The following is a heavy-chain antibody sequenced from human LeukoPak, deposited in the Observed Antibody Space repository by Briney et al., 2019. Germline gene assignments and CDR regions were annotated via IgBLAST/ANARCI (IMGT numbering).Heavy chain of an antibody. Sequence: GGSLRLSCAASGFTFSSYWMSWVRQAPGKGLEWVANIKQDGSEKYYVDSVKGRFTISRDNAKNSLYLQMNSLRAEDTAVYYCARVRKTTPDDDFWSGYYYYYGMDVWGQGTTVTVSS. V-gene: IGHV3-7*03. D-gene: IGHD3-3*01. J-gene: IGHJ6*02. CDR1: GFTFSSYW. CDR2: IKQDGSEK. CDR3: ARVRKTTPDDDFWSGYYYYYGMDV.